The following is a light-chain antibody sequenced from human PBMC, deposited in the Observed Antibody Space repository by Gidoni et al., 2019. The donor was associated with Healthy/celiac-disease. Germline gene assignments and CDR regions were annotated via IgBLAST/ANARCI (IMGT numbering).Light chain of an antibody. V-gene: IGKV1-39*01. CDR2: AAS. CDR1: QSISSY. J-gene: IGKJ1*01. CDR3: QQSYSTPRT. Sequence: DIQMTQSPASLSSSVGDRVTIPCRASQSISSYLNWYQQKPGQAPKLLIYAASSLQSGVPSRFSGSGSGTDFTLTISSLQAEDFATYYCQQSYSTPRTFGQGTKVEIK.